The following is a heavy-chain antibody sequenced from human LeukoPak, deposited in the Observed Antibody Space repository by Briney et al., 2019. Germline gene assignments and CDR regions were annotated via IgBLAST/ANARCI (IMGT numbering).Heavy chain of an antibody. V-gene: IGHV3-48*03. CDR2: ISSSGSTI. D-gene: IGHD3-3*01. CDR1: GFTFSSYE. J-gene: IGHJ3*02. Sequence: PGGSLRLSCAASGFTFSSYEMNWVRQAPGKGLEWVSYISSSGSTIYYADSVKGRFTISRDNAKNSLYLQMNSLRAEDTAVYYCARDPSKYYDFWSGPKGSAFDIWGQGTMVTVSS. CDR3: ARDPSKYYDFWSGPKGSAFDI.